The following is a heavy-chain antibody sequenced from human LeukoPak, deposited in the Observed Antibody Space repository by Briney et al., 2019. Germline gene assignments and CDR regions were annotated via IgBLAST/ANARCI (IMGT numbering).Heavy chain of an antibody. Sequence: PGGSLRLSCAASGFTFRTHGMHWVRQAPGKGLEWVAVIWSDGSYKYYADSVKGRFTISRDFSKNTLYLQMNSLRAEDTAVYYCAREYINYVHDYWGQGTLVTVSS. CDR3: AREYINYVHDY. V-gene: IGHV3-33*01. CDR1: GFTFRTHG. J-gene: IGHJ4*02. D-gene: IGHD4-11*01. CDR2: IWSDGSYK.